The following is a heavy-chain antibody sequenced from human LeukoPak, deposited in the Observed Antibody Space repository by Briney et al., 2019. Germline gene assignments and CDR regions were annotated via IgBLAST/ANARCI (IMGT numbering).Heavy chain of an antibody. J-gene: IGHJ6*02. V-gene: IGHV3-30*18. CDR3: AKDLRSCEDGVCFLDGMDV. CDR1: GFMFSPYA. CDR2: ISYNGRNK. D-gene: IGHD2-8*01. Sequence: PGTSLRLSCAASGFMFSPYAMHWVRQAPGKGLEWVAFISYNGRNKYYADSVKGRFTISRDNSKNTVYLQMNSLRAEDTAVYYCAKDLRSCEDGVCFLDGMDVWGQGTTVTVSS.